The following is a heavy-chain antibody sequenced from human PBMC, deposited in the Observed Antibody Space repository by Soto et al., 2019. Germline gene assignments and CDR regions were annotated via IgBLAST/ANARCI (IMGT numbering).Heavy chain of an antibody. CDR3: ARRTEGIVVVVAATPSDAFDI. D-gene: IGHD2-15*01. CDR2: ISSSSSTI. CDR1: RFTVSSYA. J-gene: IGHJ3*02. Sequence: LRLSCAASRFTVSSYAMSWVRQAPGKELEWVSYISSSSSTIYYADSVKGRFTISRDNAKNSLYLQMNSLRAEDTAVYYCARRTEGIVVVVAATPSDAFDIWGQGTMVTVSS. V-gene: IGHV3-48*01.